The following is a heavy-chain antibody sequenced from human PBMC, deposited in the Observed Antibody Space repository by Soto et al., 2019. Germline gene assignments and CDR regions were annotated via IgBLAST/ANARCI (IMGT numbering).Heavy chain of an antibody. CDR2: IYPGDSDT. V-gene: IGHV5-51*01. Sequence: VESLKISCKGSGYSFTSYWIGWVRQMPGKGLEWMGIIYPGDSDTRYSPSFQGQVTISADKSISTAYLQWSSLKASDTAMYYCARRRYGGFRIVTAASNWSHPCCQGILVTAFS. J-gene: IGHJ5*02. D-gene: IGHD2-2*01. CDR1: GYSFTSYW. CDR3: ARRRYGGFRIVTAASNWSHP.